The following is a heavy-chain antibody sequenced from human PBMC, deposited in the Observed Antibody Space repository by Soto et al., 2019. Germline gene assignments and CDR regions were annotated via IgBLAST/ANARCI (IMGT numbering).Heavy chain of an antibody. Sequence: QVQLVQSGAEVKKPGASVKVSCKASGYTFTSYGISWVRQAPGHGLEWMGWISAYNGNTNYAQKLQGRVTMTTDTSTSTGYMELRSLRSDDTAVYSCARDEGVAVAGTDYWGQGTLVTVSS. CDR2: ISAYNGNT. V-gene: IGHV1-18*01. CDR1: GYTFTSYG. J-gene: IGHJ4*02. CDR3: ARDEGVAVAGTDY. D-gene: IGHD6-19*01.